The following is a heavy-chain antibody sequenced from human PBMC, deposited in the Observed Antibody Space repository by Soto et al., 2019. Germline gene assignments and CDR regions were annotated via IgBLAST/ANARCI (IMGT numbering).Heavy chain of an antibody. V-gene: IGHV3-30*04. J-gene: IGHJ2*01. CDR1: GFTFSSYA. CDR2: ISYDGRNK. CDR3: ATAGYYYDSSGEYSALYWYFDL. D-gene: IGHD3-22*01. Sequence: QVQLVESGGGVVQPGRSLRLSCAASGFTFSSYAMHWVRQPPGKGLEWVAVISYDGRNKYYADSVKCRFTISRDTFKNTLYLPMSIQGPEDTSVYYCATAGYYYDSSGEYSALYWYFDLWGRGTLVTVSS.